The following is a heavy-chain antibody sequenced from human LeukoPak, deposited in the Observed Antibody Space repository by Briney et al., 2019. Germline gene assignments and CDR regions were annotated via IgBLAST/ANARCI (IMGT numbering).Heavy chain of an antibody. CDR3: ARVPITMVRGGWYFDY. J-gene: IGHJ4*02. CDR1: GYTFTSYG. CDR2: ISAYNGNT. D-gene: IGHD3-10*01. Sequence: ASVKVSCKASGYTFTSYGISWVRQAPGQGLEWMGWISAYNGNTNYAQKLQGRVTMTTDTSTSTAYMELRSLRSDDTAVYYCARVPITMVRGGWYFDYWGQGTLVTVSS. V-gene: IGHV1-18*01.